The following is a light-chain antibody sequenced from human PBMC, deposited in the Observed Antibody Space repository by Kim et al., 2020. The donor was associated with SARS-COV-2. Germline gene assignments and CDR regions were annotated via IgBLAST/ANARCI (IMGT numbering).Light chain of an antibody. V-gene: IGKV3-15*01. J-gene: IGKJ5*01. CDR1: QSVNSN. CDR3: QQYTNWPPAIT. CDR2: GAS. Sequence: EIVMTQSPVTLSVSPGERATLSCRASQSVNSNLAWYQHKPGQAPRLLIYGASTRATGIPARFSGSGSGTEFTLTISSLQSEDFAVYYCQQYTNWPPAITFGQGTRLEIK.